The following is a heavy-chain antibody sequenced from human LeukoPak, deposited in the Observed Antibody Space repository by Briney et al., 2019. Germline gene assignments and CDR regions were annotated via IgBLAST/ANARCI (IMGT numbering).Heavy chain of an antibody. CDR3: ASTLGVAGYDY. CDR1: GGSISSYY. V-gene: IGHV4-59*01. Sequence: PSETLSLTCTVSGGSISSYYWSWIRQPPGKGLEWIGYIYYSGSTNYNPSLKSRVTISVDTSKNQFSLKLSSVTAADTAVYYCASTLGVAGYDYWGQGTLVTVSS. D-gene: IGHD6-19*01. CDR2: IYYSGST. J-gene: IGHJ4*02.